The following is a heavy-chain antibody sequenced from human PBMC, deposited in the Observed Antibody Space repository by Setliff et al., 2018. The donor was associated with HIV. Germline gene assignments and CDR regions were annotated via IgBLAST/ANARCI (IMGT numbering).Heavy chain of an antibody. CDR2: INHSGSI. CDR1: GGSFSDYF. V-gene: IGHV4-34*01. D-gene: IGHD2-2*01. Sequence: SETLSLTCAVYGGSFSDYFWTWIRQPPGKGLDWIGEINHSGSITYNPSLKSRFNMSVDTSKNQFSLKLGSVTAADTAVYYCARDGPDIVVVTNWFDPWGQGTLVTVSS. CDR3: ARDGPDIVVVTNWFDP. J-gene: IGHJ5*02.